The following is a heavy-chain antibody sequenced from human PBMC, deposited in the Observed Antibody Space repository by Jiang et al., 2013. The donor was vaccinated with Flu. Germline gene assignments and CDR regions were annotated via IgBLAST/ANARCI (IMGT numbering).Heavy chain of an antibody. CDR3: ARTSPGYYYYYGMDV. CDR1: GGSMSSYY. V-gene: IGHV4-59*01. J-gene: IGHJ6*02. Sequence: LLKPSETLSLTCTVSGGSMSSYYWSWIRQPPGKGLEWIGYIYYSGSTNHNPSLKSRVTISVDTSKNQVSLKLSSVTAADTAVYYCARTSPGYYYYYGMDVWGQGTTVTVSS. CDR2: IYYSGST.